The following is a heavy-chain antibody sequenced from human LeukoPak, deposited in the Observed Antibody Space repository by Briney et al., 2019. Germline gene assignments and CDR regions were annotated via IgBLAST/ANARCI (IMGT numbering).Heavy chain of an antibody. Sequence: GGSLRLSCEVSELIFTREYMTWVRQAPGKGLEWVSYISSSSSYTNYADSVKGRFTISRDNSKNTLYLQMNSLRAEDTAVYYCAKGTINLYYGSALEYWGQGTLVTVSS. J-gene: IGHJ4*02. CDR3: AKGTINLYYGSALEY. V-gene: IGHV3-11*06. CDR2: ISSSSSYT. CDR1: ELIFTREY. D-gene: IGHD3-10*01.